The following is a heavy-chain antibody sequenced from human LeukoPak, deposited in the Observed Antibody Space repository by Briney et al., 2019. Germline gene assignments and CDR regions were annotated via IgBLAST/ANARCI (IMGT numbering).Heavy chain of an antibody. J-gene: IGHJ6*02. CDR2: IYYGGST. CDR3: ARENIVVVPAAMPVGHYYYYYGMDV. Sequence: SETLSLTCTVSDGSISSYYWGWIRQPPGKGLEWIGCIYYGGSTDYNPSLKSRVTISVDTSKNQFSLKLSSVTAADTAVYYCARENIVVVPAAMPVGHYYYYYGMDVWGQGTTVTVSS. D-gene: IGHD2-2*01. V-gene: IGHV4-59*12. CDR1: DGSISSYY.